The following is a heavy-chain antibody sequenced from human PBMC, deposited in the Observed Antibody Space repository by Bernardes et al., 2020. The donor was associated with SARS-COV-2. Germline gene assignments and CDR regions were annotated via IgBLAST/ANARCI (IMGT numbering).Heavy chain of an antibody. CDR1: GFTFSSYW. Sequence: GGSLRLSCAASGFTFSSYWMHWVRQAPGKGLVWVSRINSDGSSTSYADSVKGRFTISRDNAKNTLYLQMNSLRAEDTAVYYCARGPPRISYYYYYGMDVWGQGTTVTVSS. CDR2: INSDGSST. J-gene: IGHJ6*02. V-gene: IGHV3-74*01. D-gene: IGHD2-15*01. CDR3: ARGPPRISYYYYYGMDV.